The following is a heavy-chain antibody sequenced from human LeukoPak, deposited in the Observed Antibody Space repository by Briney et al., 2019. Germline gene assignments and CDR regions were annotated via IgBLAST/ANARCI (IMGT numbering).Heavy chain of an antibody. J-gene: IGHJ3*02. Sequence: PGGSLRLSCAASGFTFSSYWMSWVRQAPGKGLEWVANIKQDGSEKYYVGSVKGRFTISRDNAKNSLYLQMNSLRAEDTAVYYCASYGGNSRGVFDIGGQGTMVTVS. D-gene: IGHD4-23*01. V-gene: IGHV3-7*01. CDR3: ASYGGNSRGVFDI. CDR2: IKQDGSEK. CDR1: GFTFSSYW.